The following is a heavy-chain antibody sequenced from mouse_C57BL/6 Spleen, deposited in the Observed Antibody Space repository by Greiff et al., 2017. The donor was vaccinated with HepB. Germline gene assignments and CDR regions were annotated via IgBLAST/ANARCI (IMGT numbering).Heavy chain of an antibody. CDR2: IDPSDSYT. CDR3: ARMKGIYYGNYEAY. Sequence: VQLQQPGAELVKPGASVKLSCKASGYTFTSYWMQWVKQRPGQGLEWIGEIDPSDSYTNYNQKFKGKATLTVDTSSSTAYMQLSSLTSEDSAVYYCARMKGIYYGNYEAYWGQGTLVTVSA. J-gene: IGHJ3*01. D-gene: IGHD2-1*01. V-gene: IGHV1-50*01. CDR1: GYTFTSYW.